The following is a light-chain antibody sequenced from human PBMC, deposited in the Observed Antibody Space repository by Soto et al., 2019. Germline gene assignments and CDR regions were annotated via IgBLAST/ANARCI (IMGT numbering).Light chain of an antibody. V-gene: IGKV1-5*01. Sequence: DIQMTQSPSTLSASVGERVTITCRASQSVGTWLAWYQQKPGKPPTLLIYDASNLESGVPSRFSGSGSGAEFTLTISSLQPEDFATYVCQQYNGYWTFGQGTKVDIK. CDR1: QSVGTW. CDR2: DAS. CDR3: QQYNGYWT. J-gene: IGKJ1*01.